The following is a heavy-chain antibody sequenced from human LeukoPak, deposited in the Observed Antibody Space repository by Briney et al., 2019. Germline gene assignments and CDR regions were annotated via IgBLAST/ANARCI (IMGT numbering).Heavy chain of an antibody. CDR1: GGTFSSYA. D-gene: IGHD2-2*01. V-gene: IGHV1-69*01. CDR3: AREPFRLGYCSSTSCYGRFSY. J-gene: IGHJ4*02. CDR2: IIPIFGTA. Sequence: SVKVSCKASGGTFSSYAISWVRQAPGQGLEWMGGIIPIFGTANYAQKFQGRVTITADEFTSTAYMELSSLRSEDTAVYYCAREPFRLGYCSSTSCYGRFSYWGQGTLVTVSS.